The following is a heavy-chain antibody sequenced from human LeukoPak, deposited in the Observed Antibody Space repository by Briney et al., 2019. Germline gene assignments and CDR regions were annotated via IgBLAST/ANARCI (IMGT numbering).Heavy chain of an antibody. Sequence: SETLSLTCDVSGACINICCYYWTWIRQPPGKGLEWIGYKYYSGSTRYNSSLRSRLTISLDSSKNQFSLRLTSVTAADTAVNYCARGRSDGFDFDSWGPGTLVIVSS. CDR1: GACINICCYY. V-gene: IGHV4-61*01. CDR3: ARGRSDGFDFDS. D-gene: IGHD3-10*01. J-gene: IGHJ4*02. CDR2: KYYSGST.